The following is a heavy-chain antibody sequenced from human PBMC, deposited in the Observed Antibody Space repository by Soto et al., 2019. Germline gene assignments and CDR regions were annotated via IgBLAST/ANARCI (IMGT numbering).Heavy chain of an antibody. J-gene: IGHJ6*02. D-gene: IGHD5-18*01. Sequence: SETLSLTCTVSGGSISSYYWSWIRQPPGKGLEWIGYIYYSGSTNYNPSLKSRVTISVDTSKNQFSLKLSSVTAADTAVYYCARAGYTAMVTGYYYYGMDVWGQGTTVTVSS. V-gene: IGHV4-59*01. CDR3: ARAGYTAMVTGYYYYGMDV. CDR1: GGSISSYY. CDR2: IYYSGST.